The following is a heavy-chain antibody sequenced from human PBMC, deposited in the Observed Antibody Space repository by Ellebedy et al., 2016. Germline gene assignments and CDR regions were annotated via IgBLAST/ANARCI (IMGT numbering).Heavy chain of an antibody. Sequence: SVKVSCXASGGTFSSYAISWVRQAPGQGLEWMGGIIPIFGTANYAQKFQGRVTITADESTSTAYMELSSLRSEDTAVYYCARDPGYQLLVGFDYWGQGTLVTVSS. J-gene: IGHJ4*02. CDR2: IIPIFGTA. V-gene: IGHV1-69*13. CDR1: GGTFSSYA. D-gene: IGHD2-2*01. CDR3: ARDPGYQLLVGFDY.